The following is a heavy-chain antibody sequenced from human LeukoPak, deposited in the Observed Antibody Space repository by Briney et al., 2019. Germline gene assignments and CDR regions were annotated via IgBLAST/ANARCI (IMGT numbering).Heavy chain of an antibody. J-gene: IGHJ4*02. Sequence: PSETLSLTCTVSGGSIISYYWSWIRQPPGKGLEWIGYIHYSGSTNYNPSLKSRVTISVDTSKNQFSLKLSSVTAADTAVYYCARGGSGYRFDSWGQGTLVTVSS. D-gene: IGHD3-22*01. CDR3: ARGGSGYRFDS. V-gene: IGHV4-59*01. CDR2: IHYSGST. CDR1: GGSIISYY.